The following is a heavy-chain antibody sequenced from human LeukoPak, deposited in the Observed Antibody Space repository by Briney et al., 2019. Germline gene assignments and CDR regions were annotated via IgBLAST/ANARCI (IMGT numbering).Heavy chain of an antibody. V-gene: IGHV4-39*01. CDR2: IYYSGSA. Sequence: SETLSLTCIVSGGSISSTTYYWGWIRQPPGKGLEWIGSIYYSGSAYYNPSLKSRVTISVDTSKNQFSLRLRSVTAADTAVYYCARPTAPATLHDFDYWGQGTLVTVSS. CDR3: ARPTAPATLHDFDY. CDR1: GGSISSTTYY. D-gene: IGHD6-13*01. J-gene: IGHJ4*02.